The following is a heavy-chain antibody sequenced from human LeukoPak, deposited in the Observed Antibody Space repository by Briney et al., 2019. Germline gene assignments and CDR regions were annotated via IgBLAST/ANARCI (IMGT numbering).Heavy chain of an antibody. Sequence: PGGSLRLSCAASGFTFSSYAMSWVRQAPGKGLEWVSAISGSGGSTYYADAVRGRFTISRDNSKNTLYLQMNSLRAEDTAVYYCAKDLLYSYGPWDFDPWGQETLVTVSS. D-gene: IGHD5-18*01. CDR2: ISGSGGST. CDR1: GFTFSSYA. J-gene: IGHJ5*02. V-gene: IGHV3-23*01. CDR3: AKDLLYSYGPWDFDP.